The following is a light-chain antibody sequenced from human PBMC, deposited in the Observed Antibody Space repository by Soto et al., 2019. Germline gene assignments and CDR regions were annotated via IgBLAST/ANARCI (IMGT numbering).Light chain of an antibody. J-gene: IGKJ1*01. CDR3: QQYVSSPWA. Sequence: EIVLAQSPGTLSLSPGERATLSCRASQSVTNSFLAWYQQKPGQAPRLLIYGASRRATGIPDRFTGSGSGTDFTLTISRLEPEEFAVYYCQQYVSSPWAVGQGTKVDIK. CDR1: QSVTNSF. V-gene: IGKV3-20*01. CDR2: GAS.